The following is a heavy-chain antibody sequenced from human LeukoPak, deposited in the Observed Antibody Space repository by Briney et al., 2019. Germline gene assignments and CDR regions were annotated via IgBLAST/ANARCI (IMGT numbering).Heavy chain of an antibody. V-gene: IGHV4-34*01. CDR3: ARGLWFDPNYYYYYYMDV. CDR1: GGSFGGYY. D-gene: IGHD3-10*01. J-gene: IGHJ6*03. Sequence: SETLSLTCAVYGGSFGGYYWSWIRQPPGKGLEWIGEINHSGSTNYNPSLKSRVTISVDTSKNQFSLNLSSVTAADTAVYYCARGLWFDPNYYYYYYMDVWGKGTTVTVSS. CDR2: INHSGST.